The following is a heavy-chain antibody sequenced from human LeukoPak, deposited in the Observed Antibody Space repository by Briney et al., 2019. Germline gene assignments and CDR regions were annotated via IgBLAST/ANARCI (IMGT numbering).Heavy chain of an antibody. CDR1: GFTFSNAW. V-gene: IGHV3-15*01. CDR3: TTDFTMVRGVIDYYYYYMDV. J-gene: IGHJ6*03. CDR2: IKSKTDGGTT. D-gene: IGHD3-10*01. Sequence: PGGSLRLSCAASGFTFSNAWMSWVRQAPGKGLEWVGRIKSKTDGGTTDYAAPVKGRFTISRDDSKNTLYLQMNSLKTEDTAVYYCTTDFTMVRGVIDYYYYYMDVWGKGTTVTVSS.